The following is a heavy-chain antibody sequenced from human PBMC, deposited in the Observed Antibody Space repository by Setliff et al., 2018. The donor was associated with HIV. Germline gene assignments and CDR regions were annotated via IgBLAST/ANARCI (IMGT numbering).Heavy chain of an antibody. Sequence: SETLSLTCTVSGGSISSGNYYWSWIRQPAGKGLEWIGRIYSSGSTNYNPSLKSRVTISINTSKNQFSLELSSVTAADTAVYYCARGWGHDGFDFWGQGTMVTVSS. D-gene: IGHD7-27*01. CDR1: GGSISSGNYY. CDR2: IYSSGST. J-gene: IGHJ3*01. V-gene: IGHV4-61*02. CDR3: ARGWGHDGFDF.